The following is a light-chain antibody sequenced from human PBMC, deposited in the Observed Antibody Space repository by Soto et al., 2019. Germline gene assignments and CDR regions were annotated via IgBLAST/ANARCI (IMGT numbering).Light chain of an antibody. CDR2: GAS. Sequence: EFVLTQSPATLSLSPVSRATLSCRASQSVSSNLAWYQQKPGQAPRLLIYGASTRATGIPARFSGSGSGTEFTLTISSLQSEDFAVYYCQHYNNWPLTFGQGTRLEIK. J-gene: IGKJ5*01. V-gene: IGKV3-15*01. CDR1: QSVSSN. CDR3: QHYNNWPLT.